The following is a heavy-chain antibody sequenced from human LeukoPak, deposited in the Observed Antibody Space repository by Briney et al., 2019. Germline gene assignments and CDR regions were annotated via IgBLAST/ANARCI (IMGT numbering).Heavy chain of an antibody. J-gene: IGHJ4*02. CDR3: ARDREVGATGYYFDY. CDR1: GGSISSGNW. CDR2: IYHSGST. Sequence: SETLSLTCAVSGGSISSGNWWNWVRQPPGKGLEWIGEIYHSGSTNYNPSLKSRVTISLDTSKNHFSLRLSSVTAADTAVYYCARDREVGATGYYFDYWGQGTLVTVSS. D-gene: IGHD1-26*01. V-gene: IGHV4-4*02.